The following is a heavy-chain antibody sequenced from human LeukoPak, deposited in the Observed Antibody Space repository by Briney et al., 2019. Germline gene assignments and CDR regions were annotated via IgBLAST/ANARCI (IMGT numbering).Heavy chain of an antibody. D-gene: IGHD5-12*01. V-gene: IGHV1-69*05. Sequence: ASVKVSCKASGRTFNSYANSWVRQAPGQGLEWMGGIIPLFGTANYAQKLQGRITITRDESTSRAYMELHSVSCGDTGVFYCASLRGYSGYARFDPWGQGTLVTVSS. J-gene: IGHJ5*02. CDR1: GRTFNSYA. CDR2: IIPLFGTA. CDR3: ASLRGYSGYARFDP.